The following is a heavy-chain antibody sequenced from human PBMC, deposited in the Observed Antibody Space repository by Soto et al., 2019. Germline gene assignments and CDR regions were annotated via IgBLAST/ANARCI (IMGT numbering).Heavy chain of an antibody. J-gene: IGHJ2*01. CDR2: TYYRSKRYN. V-gene: IGHV6-1*01. CDR1: GDSVSSDSAT. Sequence: QVQLQQSGPGLVKPSQTLSLICAISGDSVSSDSATWNWIRQSPSRGLEWLGRTYYRSKRYNDYAVSVKSRIAIPPDPSNIQLSLQLNSVTPEDTAVYFCARDSSGWHWYFDLWGRGTLVTVSS. CDR3: ARDSSGWHWYFDL. D-gene: IGHD6-19*01.